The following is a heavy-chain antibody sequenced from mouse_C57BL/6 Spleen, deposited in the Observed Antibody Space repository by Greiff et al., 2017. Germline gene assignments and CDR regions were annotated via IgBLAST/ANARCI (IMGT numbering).Heavy chain of an antibody. CDR2: ISDGGSYT. V-gene: IGHV5-4*03. D-gene: IGHD2-4*01. Sequence: DVMLVESGGGLVKPGGSLKLSCAASGFTFSSYAMSWVRQTPEKRLEWVATISDGGSYTYYPDNVKGRFTISRDNAKNNLYLQMSHLKSEDTAMYYCARGGDMRDYLYAMDYWGQGTSVTVSS. J-gene: IGHJ4*01. CDR3: ARGGDMRDYLYAMDY. CDR1: GFTFSSYA.